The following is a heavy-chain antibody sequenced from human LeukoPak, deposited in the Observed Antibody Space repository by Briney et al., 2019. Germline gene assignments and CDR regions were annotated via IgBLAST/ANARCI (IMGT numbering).Heavy chain of an antibody. D-gene: IGHD1-26*01. CDR1: GFIFSDST. Sequence: PGGSLRLSCAASGFIFSDSTMHWVRQASGKGLEWVGRIRSKANSYATTYAASVRGRFTISRNDSKNTAYLQMNSLKTEDTAVYYCTRHVVGATREDYWGQGTLVTVPS. J-gene: IGHJ4*02. V-gene: IGHV3-73*01. CDR3: TRHVVGATREDY. CDR2: IRSKANSYAT.